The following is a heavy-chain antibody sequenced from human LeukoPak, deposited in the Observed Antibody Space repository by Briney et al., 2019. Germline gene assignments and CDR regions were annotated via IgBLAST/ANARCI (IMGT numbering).Heavy chain of an antibody. CDR3: ARGGYYGSGNDFRFDP. CDR2: IYHSGST. D-gene: IGHD3-10*01. CDR1: GDSISYFY. J-gene: IGHJ5*02. V-gene: IGHV4-38-2*02. Sequence: SETLSLTCSVSGDSISYFYWSWIRQAAGKGLEWIGSIYHSGSTYYNPSLKSRVTISVDTSKNQFSLKLSSVTAADTAVYYCARGGYYGSGNDFRFDPWGQGTLVTVSS.